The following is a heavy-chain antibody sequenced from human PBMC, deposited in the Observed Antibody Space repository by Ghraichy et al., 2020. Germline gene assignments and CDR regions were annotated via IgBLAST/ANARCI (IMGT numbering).Heavy chain of an antibody. V-gene: IGHV4-61*01. J-gene: IGHJ5*02. CDR2: IYYSGST. CDR1: GGSVSSGSYY. Sequence: TLSLTCTVSGGSVSSGSYYWSWIRQPPGKGLEWIGYIYYSGSTNYNPSLKSRVTISVDTSKNQFSLKLSSVTAADTAVYYCARAHNWNYVGGWFDPWGQGTLVTVSS. D-gene: IGHD1-7*01. CDR3: ARAHNWNYVGGWFDP.